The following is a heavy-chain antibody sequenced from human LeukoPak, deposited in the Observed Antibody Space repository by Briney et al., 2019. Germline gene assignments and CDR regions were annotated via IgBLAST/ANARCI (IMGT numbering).Heavy chain of an antibody. J-gene: IGHJ4*02. V-gene: IGHV1-18*01. Sequence: ASVKVSCKASGYTFTSYGISWVRQAPGQGLEWMGWISAYNGNTNYAQKLQGRVTMTTDTSTSTAYMELRSLRSDDTAVYYCAKDRYSARPFSGGSCPDYWGQGTLVTVSS. CDR1: GYTFTSYG. CDR2: ISAYNGNT. CDR3: AKDRYSARPFSGGSCPDY. D-gene: IGHD2-15*01.